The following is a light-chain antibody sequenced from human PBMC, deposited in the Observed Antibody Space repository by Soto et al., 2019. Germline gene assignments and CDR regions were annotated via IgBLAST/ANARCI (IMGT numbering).Light chain of an antibody. CDR3: QQYAGSPPWT. Sequence: EIVLTQSPGPLSLSPGERATLSCRARQSVSSSYLAWYQQKPGQDPRLLIYGASSRATCIPDRFSGSGSGTDFFLTISRLEPEDFAVYYCQQYAGSPPWTFGQGTKVEIK. CDR2: GAS. V-gene: IGKV3-20*01. CDR1: QSVSSSY. J-gene: IGKJ1*01.